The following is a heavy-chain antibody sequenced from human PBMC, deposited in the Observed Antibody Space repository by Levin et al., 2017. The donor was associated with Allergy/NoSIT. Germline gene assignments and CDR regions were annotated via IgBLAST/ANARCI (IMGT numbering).Heavy chain of an antibody. CDR2: ISGSLGNT. CDR1: GFTFTRYA. CDR3: AKDCGWDCRGSPSYYFDD. J-gene: IGHJ4*02. D-gene: IGHD2-15*01. V-gene: IGHV3-23*01. Sequence: GGSLRLSCTASGFTFTRYAMAWVRQAPGKGLEWVSLISGSLGNTYHADSVKGRFTISRDNPKNMLYLQMSSLRDEDTAVYYCAKDCGWDCRGSPSYYFDDWGQGALVTVSS.